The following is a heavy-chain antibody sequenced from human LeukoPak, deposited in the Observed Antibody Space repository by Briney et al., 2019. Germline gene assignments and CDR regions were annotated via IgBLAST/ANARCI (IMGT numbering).Heavy chain of an antibody. CDR3: VRDTQWELLAP. CDR1: GFVFSDYS. Sequence: GGSLRLSCAASGFVFSDYSMHWVRQAPGKELEWVSCISSSSGYIFYADSVKGRFTVSRDNAKNSLFLHMDRLGVEDTATYFCVRDTQWELLAPWGQGTAVSVSS. D-gene: IGHD1-26*01. V-gene: IGHV3-21*01. CDR2: ISSSSGYI. J-gene: IGHJ5*02.